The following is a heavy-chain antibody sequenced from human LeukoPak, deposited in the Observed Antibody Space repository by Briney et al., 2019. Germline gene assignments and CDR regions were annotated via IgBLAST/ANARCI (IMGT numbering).Heavy chain of an antibody. CDR2: INPNDGDT. J-gene: IGHJ4*02. CDR3: ARGNFLYCSSSTCLFDY. D-gene: IGHD2-2*01. V-gene: IGHV1-2*02. Sequence: ASVKVSCKASGYTFTDYYMHWVRRAPGQGFEWMGWINPNDGDTNYAQKFQGRVTMTRDTSISTAHMEVSRLRSDDTAVYYCARGNFLYCSSSTCLFDYWGQGTLVTVS. CDR1: GYTFTDYY.